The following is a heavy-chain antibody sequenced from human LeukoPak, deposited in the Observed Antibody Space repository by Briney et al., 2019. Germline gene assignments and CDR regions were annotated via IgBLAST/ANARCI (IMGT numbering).Heavy chain of an antibody. J-gene: IGHJ6*02. V-gene: IGHV3-21*01. D-gene: IGHD6-13*01. Sequence: GGSLRLSCAASGFTFSSYSMNWVRQAPGKGLEWVSSISSSSSYIYYADSVKGRFTISRDNAKNSLYLQMNSLRAEDTAVYYCARSGWQQLNLVGMDVWGQGTTVTVSS. CDR1: GFTFSSYS. CDR3: ARSGWQQLNLVGMDV. CDR2: ISSSSSYI.